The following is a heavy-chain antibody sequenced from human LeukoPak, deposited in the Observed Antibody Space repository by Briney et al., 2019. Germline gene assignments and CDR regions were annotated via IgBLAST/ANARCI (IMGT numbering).Heavy chain of an antibody. Sequence: PSETLSLTCTVSGGSISSGGYYWSWIRQHPGKGLEWIGYIYYSGSTYYNPSLKSRVTISVDTSKNQFSLKLSSVTAADTAVYYCARGEAGRESLDYWGQGTLVTVSS. D-gene: IGHD6-13*01. CDR1: GGSISSGGYY. V-gene: IGHV4-31*03. J-gene: IGHJ4*02. CDR2: IYYSGST. CDR3: ARGEAGRESLDY.